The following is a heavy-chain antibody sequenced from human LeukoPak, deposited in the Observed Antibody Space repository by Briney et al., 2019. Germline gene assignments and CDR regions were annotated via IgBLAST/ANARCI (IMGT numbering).Heavy chain of an antibody. D-gene: IGHD6-19*01. CDR2: INAGNGNT. CDR1: GYTFTSYA. J-gene: IGHJ5*02. V-gene: IGHV1-3*01. CDR3: ARSGLQWLVSRGWFDP. Sequence: GASVKVSCKASGYTFTSYAMHWVRQAPGQRLEWMGWINAGNGNTKYSQKFQGRVTITRDTSASTAYMELSSLRSEDTAVYYCARSGLQWLVSRGWFDPWGQGTLVTVSS.